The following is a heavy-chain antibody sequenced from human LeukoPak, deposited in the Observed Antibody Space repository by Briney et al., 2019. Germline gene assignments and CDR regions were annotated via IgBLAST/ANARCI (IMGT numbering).Heavy chain of an antibody. D-gene: IGHD6-13*01. CDR3: ARAIATAGTSSWFDP. CDR1: GFTFNNCG. J-gene: IGHJ5*02. V-gene: IGHV3-33*01. Sequence: GGSLRLSCAASGFTFNNCGMHWVRQAPGKGLEWVAVIWYDGSNKYYADSVKGRFTISRDNSKNTLYLQMNSLGAEDTAVYHCARAIATAGTSSWFDPWGQGTLVTVSS. CDR2: IWYDGSNK.